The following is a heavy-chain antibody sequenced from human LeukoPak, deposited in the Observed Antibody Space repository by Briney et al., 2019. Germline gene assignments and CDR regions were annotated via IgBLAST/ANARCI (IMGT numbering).Heavy chain of an antibody. D-gene: IGHD4-11*01. CDR3: ATLSVYSNSAFDP. Sequence: ASVKVSCKTSGYSENFYGITWVRQVAGQGLEWMGWISAQHGQTEYAPNSQDRVTMTTDTYTSTAYMELRSLRSDDTAVYYCATLSVYSNSAFDPWGQGTLVTVSS. CDR2: ISAQHGQT. CDR1: GYSENFYG. J-gene: IGHJ5*02. V-gene: IGHV1-18*01.